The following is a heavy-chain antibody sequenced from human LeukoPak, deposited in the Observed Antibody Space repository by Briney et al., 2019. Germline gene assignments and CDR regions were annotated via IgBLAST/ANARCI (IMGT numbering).Heavy chain of an antibody. J-gene: IGHJ4*02. CDR1: RSSITNTYY. V-gene: IGHV4-38-2*02. Sequence: SETLSLTCTVSRSSITNTYYWAWFRQPPGKGLEWIATVFQLQTVRTFSNPSLESRVTLSLDTSQNQFSLNLTSVTAADTALYFCAIVLNVPKLIDSWGQGTLVTVSS. CDR2: VFQLQTVRT. D-gene: IGHD3-16*01. CDR3: AIVLNVPKLIDS.